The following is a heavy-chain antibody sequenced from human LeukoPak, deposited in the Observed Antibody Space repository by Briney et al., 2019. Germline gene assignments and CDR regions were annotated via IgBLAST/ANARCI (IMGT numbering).Heavy chain of an antibody. D-gene: IGHD2-21*02. CDR1: GYILTELS. Sequence: GASVKVSCKVTGYILTELSMHWVRQAPGKGLEWMGGFDPEDGETIYAQKFQGRVTMTEDTSTDTAYMELSSLRSEDTAVYYCATLALLEQGYCGGDCYLDYWGQGTLVTVSS. V-gene: IGHV1-24*01. CDR3: ATLALLEQGYCGGDCYLDY. CDR2: FDPEDGET. J-gene: IGHJ4*02.